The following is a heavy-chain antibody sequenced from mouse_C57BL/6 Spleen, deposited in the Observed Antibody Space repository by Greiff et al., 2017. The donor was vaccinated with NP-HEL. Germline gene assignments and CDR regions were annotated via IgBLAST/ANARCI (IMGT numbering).Heavy chain of an antibody. V-gene: IGHV10-1*01. J-gene: IGHJ2*01. CDR3: VRHGGDY. CDR2: IRSKSNNYAT. Sequence: EVNLVESGGGLVQPKGSLKLSCAASGFSFNTYAMNWVRQAPGKGLEWVARIRSKSNNYATCYADSVKDRFTISRDDSESMLYLQMNNLKTEDTAMYYCVRHGGDYWGQGTTLTVSS. CDR1: GFSFNTYA.